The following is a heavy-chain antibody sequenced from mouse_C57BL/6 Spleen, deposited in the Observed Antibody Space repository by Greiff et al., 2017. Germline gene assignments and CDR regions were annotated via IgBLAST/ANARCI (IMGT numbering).Heavy chain of an antibody. V-gene: IGHV10-1*01. Sequence: EVHLVESGGGLVQPKGSLKLSCAASGFSFNTYAMNWVRQAPGKGLEWVARIRSKSNNYATYYADSVKDRFTISRDDSESMHYLQMNNLKTEDTAMYYCVREYLLWPYYFDYWGQGTTLTVSS. J-gene: IGHJ2*01. CDR3: VREYLLWPYYFDY. CDR1: GFSFNTYA. D-gene: IGHD2-1*01. CDR2: IRSKSNNYAT.